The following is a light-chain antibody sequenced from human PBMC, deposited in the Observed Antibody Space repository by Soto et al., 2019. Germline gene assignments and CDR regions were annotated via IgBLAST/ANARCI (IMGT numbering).Light chain of an antibody. J-gene: IGLJ1*01. Sequence: QSALTQPASVSGSPGQSSTISCTGTSSDVGGYNLVSWYQQHPGKAPKLMIYEVSKRPSGVSNRFSGSKSGNTASLTISGLQAEDEADYYCCSYAGSSTFSYVFGTGTKVTVL. CDR1: SSDVGGYNL. V-gene: IGLV2-23*02. CDR2: EVS. CDR3: CSYAGSSTFSYV.